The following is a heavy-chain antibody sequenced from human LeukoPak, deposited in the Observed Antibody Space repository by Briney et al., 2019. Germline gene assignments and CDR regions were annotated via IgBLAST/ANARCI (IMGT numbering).Heavy chain of an antibody. D-gene: IGHD6-6*01. CDR1: GGSISSSSYY. CDR3: ARTRKGQLVRNNWFDP. V-gene: IGHV4-39*07. J-gene: IGHJ5*02. Sequence: PSETLSLTCTVSGGSISSSSYYWGWIRQPPGKGLEWIGSIYYSGSTYYNPSLKSRVTISVDTSKNQFSLKLSSVTAADTAVYYCARTRKGQLVRNNWFDPWGQGTPVTVSS. CDR2: IYYSGST.